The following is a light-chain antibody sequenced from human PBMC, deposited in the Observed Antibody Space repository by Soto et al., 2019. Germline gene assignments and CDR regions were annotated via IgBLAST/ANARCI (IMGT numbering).Light chain of an antibody. V-gene: IGLV2-14*01. Sequence: QSALTQPASVSGSPGQSITISCTGTSSDVGGYNYVSWYQQHPGKAPKLMIYDVSNRPSGISNRFSGSKSGNTASLPISGLQAEDEADYYCCSYTSTSTLLFGGGTKVTVL. J-gene: IGLJ2*01. CDR1: SSDVGGYNY. CDR3: CSYTSTSTLL. CDR2: DVS.